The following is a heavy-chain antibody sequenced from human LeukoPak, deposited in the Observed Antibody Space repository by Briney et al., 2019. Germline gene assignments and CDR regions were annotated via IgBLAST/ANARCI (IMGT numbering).Heavy chain of an antibody. D-gene: IGHD6-19*01. Sequence: PGGSLRLSCAASGFTFSGYGMHWVRQAPGKGLEWVAVIWYDGSNKYYADSVKGRFTISRDNSKNTLYLQMNSLRAEDTAVYYCARDSHSGWYGYWGQGTLVTVSS. CDR2: IWYDGSNK. J-gene: IGHJ4*02. CDR3: ARDSHSGWYGY. CDR1: GFTFSGYG. V-gene: IGHV3-33*01.